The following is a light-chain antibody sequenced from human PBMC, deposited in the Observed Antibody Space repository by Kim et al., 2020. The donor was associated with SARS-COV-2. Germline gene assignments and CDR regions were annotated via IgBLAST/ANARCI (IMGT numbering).Light chain of an antibody. J-gene: IGKJ2*03. V-gene: IGKV3-15*01. CDR3: QQYNKWPPTDS. CDR2: GAS. CDR1: QSISSN. Sequence: SPGERATLSCRASQSISSNLAWYQQKPDQAPRLLIFGASTRATGVPARFSGSGSGTEFTLTISSLQSEDFAVYYCQQYNKWPPTDSFGQGTKLEIK.